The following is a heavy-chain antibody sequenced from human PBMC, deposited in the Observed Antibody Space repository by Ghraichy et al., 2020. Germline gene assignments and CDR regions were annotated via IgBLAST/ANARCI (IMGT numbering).Heavy chain of an antibody. V-gene: IGHV3-15*07. CDR3: TTGPIVATTSGLLRY. J-gene: IGHJ4*02. D-gene: IGHD5-12*01. Sequence: GGYLRLSCAASGFTFSNAWMNWVRQAPGKGLEWVGRIKSKTDGGTTDYAAPVKGRFTISRDDSKNTLYLQMNSLKTEDTAVYYCTTGPIVATTSGLLRYWGQGTLVTVSS. CDR1: GFTFSNAW. CDR2: IKSKTDGGTT.